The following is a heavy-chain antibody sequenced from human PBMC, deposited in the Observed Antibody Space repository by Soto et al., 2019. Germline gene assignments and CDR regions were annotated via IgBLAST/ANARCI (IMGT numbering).Heavy chain of an antibody. V-gene: IGHV1-2*04. J-gene: IGHJ6*02. CDR2: INPNSGGT. CDR3: ARADGSGRFVDPLTTDYYCYGMDV. CDR1: GYTFTGYY. D-gene: IGHD3-10*01. Sequence: QVQLVQAGAEVKKPGASVKVSCKASGYTFTGYYMHWVRQAPGQGLEWMGWINPNSGGTNYAKKCQGWVTMTRATTISTSYMELSRTRSDDTAVYYCARADGSGRFVDPLTTDYYCYGMDVWGQGTTVTVSS.